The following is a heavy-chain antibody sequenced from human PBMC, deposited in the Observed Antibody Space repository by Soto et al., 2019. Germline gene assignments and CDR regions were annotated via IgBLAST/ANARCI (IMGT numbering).Heavy chain of an antibody. Sequence: PGGSLRLSCAASGFTVSSNYMSWVRQAPGKGLEWVSVIYSGGSTYYADSVKGRFTISRHNSKNTLYPQMNSLRAEDTAVYYCARGDGGGYYYYGMDVWGQGTTVTVSS. D-gene: IGHD2-21*01. CDR2: IYSGGST. V-gene: IGHV3-53*04. J-gene: IGHJ6*02. CDR1: GFTVSSNY. CDR3: ARGDGGGYYYYGMDV.